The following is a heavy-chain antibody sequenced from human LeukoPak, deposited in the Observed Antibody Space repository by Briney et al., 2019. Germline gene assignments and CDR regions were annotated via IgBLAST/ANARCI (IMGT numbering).Heavy chain of an antibody. CDR2: ISGSGGST. Sequence: GGSLRLSCAASGFTFSSYAMSWVRQAPEKGLEWVSAISGSGGSTYYADSVKGRFTISRDNSKNTLYLQMNSLRAEDTAVYYCAKDPGYYDFWSGYAGPGDWFDPWGQGTLVTVSS. CDR1: GFTFSSYA. J-gene: IGHJ5*02. D-gene: IGHD3-3*01. V-gene: IGHV3-23*01. CDR3: AKDPGYYDFWSGYAGPGDWFDP.